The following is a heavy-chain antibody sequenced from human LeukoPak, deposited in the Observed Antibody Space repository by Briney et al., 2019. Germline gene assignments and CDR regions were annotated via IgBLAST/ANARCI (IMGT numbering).Heavy chain of an antibody. Sequence: SETLSLTCTVAGGSISSYYWNWIRQPPGKGLEWIGYIYYSGNTNYNPSLKSRVTISVDTSKNQFSLKLSSVTAADTAVYYCARQAAAAGSSMGYYYYGMDVWGQGTTVTVSS. D-gene: IGHD6-13*01. CDR1: GGSISSYY. CDR2: IYYSGNT. V-gene: IGHV4-59*08. J-gene: IGHJ6*02. CDR3: ARQAAAAGSSMGYYYYGMDV.